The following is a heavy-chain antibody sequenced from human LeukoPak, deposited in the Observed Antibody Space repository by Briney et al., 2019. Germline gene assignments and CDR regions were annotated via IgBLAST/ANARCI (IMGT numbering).Heavy chain of an antibody. V-gene: IGHV3-21*01. Sequence: KAGGSLRLSCATSGFTFSRFSFRWVRQAPGKGLEWVASIYVTGNYIYYADSVKGRVTISRDNAKNSVFLQMNSLRVEDTAVYYCAREFNTIGNFDYWGKGALVTVSS. D-gene: IGHD1-14*01. CDR1: GFTFSRFS. J-gene: IGHJ4*02. CDR3: AREFNTIGNFDY. CDR2: IYVTGNYI.